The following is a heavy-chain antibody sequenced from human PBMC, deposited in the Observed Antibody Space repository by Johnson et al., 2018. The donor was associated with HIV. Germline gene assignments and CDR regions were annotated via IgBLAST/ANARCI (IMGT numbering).Heavy chain of an antibody. J-gene: IGHJ3*02. V-gene: IGHV3-9*01. CDR2: ISWNSGSI. CDR1: GFTFDDYA. D-gene: IGHD4-17*01. Sequence: QLVESGGGLVQPGRSMRLSCAASGFTFDDYAMHWVRQAPGKGLEWVSGISWNSGSIGYADSVKGRFTISRDNAKKSLYLQMNSLRSEDTALYYCARDSTPWGGDYVDYTFDIWGQGTMVTVSS. CDR3: ARDSTPWGGDYVDYTFDI.